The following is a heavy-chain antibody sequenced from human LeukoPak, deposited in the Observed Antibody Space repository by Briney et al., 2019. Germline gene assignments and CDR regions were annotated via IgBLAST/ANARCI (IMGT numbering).Heavy chain of an antibody. CDR1: GFTFSSYW. CDR3: AKGYYMDV. J-gene: IGHJ6*03. V-gene: IGHV3-74*01. CDR2: INTDASST. Sequence: PGGSLRLSCAASGFTFSSYWMHWVRQAPGKGLVWVSHINTDASSTSYADSVKGRFTISRDNAKNTLYLQMNSLTAEDTAAYYCAKGYYMDVWGKGTTVTVSS.